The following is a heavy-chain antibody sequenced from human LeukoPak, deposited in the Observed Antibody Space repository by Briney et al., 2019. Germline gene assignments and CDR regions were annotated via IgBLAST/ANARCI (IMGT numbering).Heavy chain of an antibody. V-gene: IGHV4-59*01. Sequence: SETLSLTCTVSGGSISSYYWSWIRQPPGKGLEWIRYIYYSGSTNYNPSLKSRVSISVDTSKNQFSLKLSSVTAADTAVYYCARFDSSGYYYGDTKPNDAFDIWGQGTMVTVSS. J-gene: IGHJ3*02. CDR3: ARFDSSGYYYGDTKPNDAFDI. D-gene: IGHD3-22*01. CDR1: GGSISSYY. CDR2: IYYSGST.